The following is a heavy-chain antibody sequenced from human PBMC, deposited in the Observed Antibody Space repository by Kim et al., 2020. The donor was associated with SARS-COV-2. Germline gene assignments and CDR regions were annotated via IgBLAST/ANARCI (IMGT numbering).Heavy chain of an antibody. CDR3: ARRGVIAVAGYYYYYGMDV. CDR2: IYCSGST. CDR1: GGSISSSSYY. D-gene: IGHD3-16*02. V-gene: IGHV4-39*01. J-gene: IGHJ6*02. Sequence: SETLSLTCTVSGGSISSSSYYWVWIRQPPGQGLEWIGSIYCSGSTYYNPALKSRVTISVDTSKNQFSLKLSSVTAADTDVYYCARRGVIAVAGYYYYYGMDVWGQGTTVTVSS.